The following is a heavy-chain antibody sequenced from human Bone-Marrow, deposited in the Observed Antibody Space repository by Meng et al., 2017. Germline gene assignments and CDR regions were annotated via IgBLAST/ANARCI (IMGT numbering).Heavy chain of an antibody. CDR3: ASGSGVFDY. V-gene: IGHV3-53*04. CDR2: IYSGGST. Sequence: GESLKISCAASGFTVSSNYMSWVRQAPGKGLEWVSVIYSGGSTYYADSVKGRFTISRHNSKNTLYLQMNSLRAEDTAVYYCASGSGVFDYWGQGTLVTSPQ. D-gene: IGHD1-26*01. J-gene: IGHJ4*02. CDR1: GFTVSSNY.